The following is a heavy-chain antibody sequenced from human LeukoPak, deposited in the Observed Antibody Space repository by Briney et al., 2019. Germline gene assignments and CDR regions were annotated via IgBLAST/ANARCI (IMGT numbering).Heavy chain of an antibody. CDR2: IYTSGST. D-gene: IGHD3-9*01. V-gene: IGHV4-4*07. CDR1: GGSISSYY. Sequence: SETLSLTCTVSGGSISSYYWSWIRQPAGKGLEWIGRIYTSGSTNYNPSLKSRVTMSVDTSKNQFSLKLSSVTAADTAVYYCARDIRYFDWLPPYYFDYWGQGTPVTVSS. CDR3: ARDIRYFDWLPPYYFDY. J-gene: IGHJ4*02.